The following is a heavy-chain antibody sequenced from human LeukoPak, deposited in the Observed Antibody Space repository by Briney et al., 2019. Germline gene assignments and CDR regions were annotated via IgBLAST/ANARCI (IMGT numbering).Heavy chain of an antibody. CDR2: MNPDSGNT. V-gene: IGHV1-8*01. CDR3: ARADATSYHYYYYMDV. J-gene: IGHJ6*03. Sequence: ASVKVSCKASGYTFTSYDISWVRQATGQGLEWMGWMNPDSGNTGYAQKFQGRALMTRDASIGTAYMELTSLRSEDTAVYYCARADATSYHYYYYMDVWGKGTAVTVSS. CDR1: GYTFTSYD.